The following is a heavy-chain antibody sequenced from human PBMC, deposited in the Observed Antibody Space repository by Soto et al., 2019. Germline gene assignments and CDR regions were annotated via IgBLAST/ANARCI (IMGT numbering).Heavy chain of an antibody. D-gene: IGHD5-12*01. CDR2: IYFSGST. V-gene: IGHV4-30-4*01. Sequence: SETLSLTCTVSGGSISSGDYYWSWIRKPQGKGLEWTGYIYFSGSTYYNPSLKSRVTISVDTSKNQFSLKLSSVTAADTAVYYCARGGTQYIVATILNWFDPWGQGTLVTVSS. CDR1: GGSISSGDYY. J-gene: IGHJ5*02. CDR3: ARGGTQYIVATILNWFDP.